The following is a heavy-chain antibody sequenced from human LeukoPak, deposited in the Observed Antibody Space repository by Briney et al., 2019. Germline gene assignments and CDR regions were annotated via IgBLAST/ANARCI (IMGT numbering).Heavy chain of an antibody. V-gene: IGHV1-2*02. D-gene: IGHD2-21*02. J-gene: IGHJ5*02. Sequence: GASVKVSCKASGYTFTGYYIHWVRQAPGQGLEWMGWINPKTGGTNSAQKFQGRVTMTRDTSISTAYMELSNLRSDVTAMYYCARLSDTKWFDPWGQGTLVTVSS. CDR2: INPKTGGT. CDR1: GYTFTGYY. CDR3: ARLSDTKWFDP.